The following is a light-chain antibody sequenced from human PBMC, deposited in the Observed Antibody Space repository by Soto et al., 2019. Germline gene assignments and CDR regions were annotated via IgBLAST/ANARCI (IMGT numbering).Light chain of an antibody. CDR2: GVT. CDR1: STDIGAYNY. J-gene: IGLJ1*01. V-gene: IGLV2-14*01. Sequence: QSVLTQPASVSGSPGQSITISCTGTSTDIGAYNYVSWYQQHPGKAPKLLIYGVTNRPSGVSNRFSGSKSGNTASLTISGLQAEDEANYYCNSYTTLSNRVFGTGTKGTVL. CDR3: NSYTTLSNRV.